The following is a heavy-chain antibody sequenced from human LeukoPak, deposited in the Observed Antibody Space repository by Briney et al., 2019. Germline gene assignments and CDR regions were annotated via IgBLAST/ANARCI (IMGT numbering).Heavy chain of an antibody. V-gene: IGHV1-18*01. Sequence: ASVTVSCTASGYSFSSYSISWVRQAPGQGLEWMGWISAYSGNTNYAHKLQGRVTMTTDTSTSTAYMELRSLTSDDTAVYYCARTFYDFWSGFSNYDSFHIWGQGTLVTVSS. CDR3: ARTFYDFWSGFSNYDSFHI. CDR2: ISAYSGNT. D-gene: IGHD3-3*01. CDR1: GYSFSSYS. J-gene: IGHJ3*02.